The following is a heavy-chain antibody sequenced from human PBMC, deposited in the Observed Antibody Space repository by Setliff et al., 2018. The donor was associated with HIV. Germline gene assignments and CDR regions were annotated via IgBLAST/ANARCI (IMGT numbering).Heavy chain of an antibody. D-gene: IGHD3-22*01. Sequence: PGGSLRLSCAASGFTFRNYKFNWVRQAPGRGLEWVSSISIGSGGTTHYADSVKGRFTISRDNSKNTVYLQMNSLRAEDTAEYYCAKELAASGLGYFDSWGRGILVTVSS. V-gene: IGHV3-23*01. CDR2: ISIGSGGTT. J-gene: IGHJ4*02. CDR3: AKELAASGLGYFDS. CDR1: GFTFRNYK.